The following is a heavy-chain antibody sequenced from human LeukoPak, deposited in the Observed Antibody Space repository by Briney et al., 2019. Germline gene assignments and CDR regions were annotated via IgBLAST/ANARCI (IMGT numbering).Heavy chain of an antibody. CDR3: ARALPPYYYDSSGYYNFDY. Sequence: ASVKVSCKASGYTFTGYYMHWVRQAPGQGLEWMGWINPNSGGTNYAQKFQGRVTMTRDTSISTAYMELSRLRSDDTAVYYCARALPPYYYDSSGYYNFDYWGQGSLVTVSS. D-gene: IGHD3-22*01. V-gene: IGHV1-2*02. CDR1: GYTFTGYY. J-gene: IGHJ4*02. CDR2: INPNSGGT.